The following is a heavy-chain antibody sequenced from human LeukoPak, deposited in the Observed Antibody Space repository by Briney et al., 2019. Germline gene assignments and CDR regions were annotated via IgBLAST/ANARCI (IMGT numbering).Heavy chain of an antibody. J-gene: IGHJ2*01. CDR1: GFTLSTNY. CDR3: AKAGAHDWYFDL. D-gene: IGHD2-8*02. Sequence: GGSLRLSCAASGFTLSTNYMNWVRQAPGKGLEWVSVIYSGGDTYYADSVKGRFTISRDNSKNTLYLQMNSLRAEDTAVYYCAKAGAHDWYFDLWGRGTLVTVSS. CDR2: IYSGGDT. V-gene: IGHV3-53*01.